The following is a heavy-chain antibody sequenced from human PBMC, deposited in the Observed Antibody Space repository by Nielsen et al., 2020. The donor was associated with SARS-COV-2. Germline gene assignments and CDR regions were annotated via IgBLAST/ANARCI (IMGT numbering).Heavy chain of an antibody. CDR1: GGSISSYY. CDR3: ARSRRGYDSSGYYSYYYGMDV. V-gene: IGHV4-4*07. CDR2: IYTSGST. Sequence: SETLSLTCTVSGGSISSYYWSWIRQPAGKGLEWIGRIYTSGSTNYNPSLKSRVTMSVDTSKNQFSLKLSSVTAADTAVYYCARSRRGYDSSGYYSYYYGMDVWGQGTTVTVSS. J-gene: IGHJ6*02. D-gene: IGHD3-22*01.